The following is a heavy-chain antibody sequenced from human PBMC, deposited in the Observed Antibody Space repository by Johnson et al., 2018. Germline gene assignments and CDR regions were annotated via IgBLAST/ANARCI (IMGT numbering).Heavy chain of an antibody. CDR2: ISYDGSNK. D-gene: IGHD3-3*01. CDR1: GFTFSNYG. CDR3: AGEMGIIRANSYYYGMDV. Sequence: QVQLVESGGGVVQPGRSLRLSCAASGFTFSNYGMHWVRQAPGKGLEWVAVISYDGSNKSYADSVKGRFTISRDNSKNTLYLQMNSLRAEDTAVYYCAGEMGIIRANSYYYGMDVCGQGTTVTVSS. V-gene: IGHV3-30*03. J-gene: IGHJ6*02.